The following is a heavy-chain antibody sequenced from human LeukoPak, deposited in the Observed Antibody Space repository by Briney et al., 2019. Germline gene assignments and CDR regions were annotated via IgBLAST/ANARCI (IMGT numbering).Heavy chain of an antibody. V-gene: IGHV3-21*01. Sequence: GRSLRLSCAASGFTFSSYSMNWVRQAPGKGLEWVSSISSSSSYIYYADSVKGRFTISRDNAKNSLYLQMNSLRAEDTAVYYCARVTSLYYFDYWGQGTLVTVSS. CDR3: ARVTSLYYFDY. CDR1: GFTFSSYS. CDR2: ISSSSSYI. J-gene: IGHJ4*02.